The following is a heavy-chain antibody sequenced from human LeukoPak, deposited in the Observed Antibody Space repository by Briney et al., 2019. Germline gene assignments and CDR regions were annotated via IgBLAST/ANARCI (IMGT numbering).Heavy chain of an antibody. CDR1: GGSISSHY. J-gene: IGHJ4*02. CDR3: ARGGLKVDY. CDR2: IFYSGST. Sequence: SETLSLTCTVSGGSISSHYWSWIRQPSGKGLEWIGYIFYSGSTNYNPSLKSRVTISVDTSKNQFSLKLSSVTAADTAVYYCARGGLKVDYWGQGTLVTVSS. V-gene: IGHV4-59*11. D-gene: IGHD6-25*01.